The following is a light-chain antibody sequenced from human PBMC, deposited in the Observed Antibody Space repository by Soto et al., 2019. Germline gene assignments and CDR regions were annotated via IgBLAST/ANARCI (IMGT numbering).Light chain of an antibody. CDR1: QSISTW. Sequence: DIQMTQSPSTLSASVGDRVTITCRASQSISTWLVWYQKTPGKAPKLLIYKASSLEGGVPSRFSGSGSGTEFNITISSLQPDDFATYYCQQYNTYPLTFGGGITVEIK. CDR3: QQYNTYPLT. J-gene: IGKJ4*01. V-gene: IGKV1-5*03. CDR2: KAS.